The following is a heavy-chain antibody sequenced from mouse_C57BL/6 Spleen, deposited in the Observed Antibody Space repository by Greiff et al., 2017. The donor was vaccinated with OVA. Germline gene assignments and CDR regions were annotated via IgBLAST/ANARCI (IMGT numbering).Heavy chain of an antibody. D-gene: IGHD2-4*01. CDR1: GFSLTSYG. V-gene: IGHV2-2*01. CDR3: ARIPIYYDYDKYAMDY. Sequence: QVQLKQSGPGLVQPSQSLSITCTVSGFSLTSYGVHWVRQSPGKGLEWLGVIWSGGSTDYNAAFISRLSISKDNSKSQVFFKMNSLQADDTAIYYCARIPIYYDYDKYAMDYWGQGTSVTVSS. CDR2: IWSGGST. J-gene: IGHJ4*01.